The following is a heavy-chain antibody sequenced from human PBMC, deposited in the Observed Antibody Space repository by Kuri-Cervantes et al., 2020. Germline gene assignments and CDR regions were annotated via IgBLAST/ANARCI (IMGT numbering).Heavy chain of an antibody. CDR2: ISAYNGNT. V-gene: IGHV1-18*01. CDR1: GYTFTSYG. CDR3: ARDLQTLPAP. Sequence: ASVKVSCKASGYTFTSYGISWVRQAPGQGLEWMGWISAYNGNTNYAQKLQGRVTMTRNTSISTAYMELSSLRSEDTAVYYCARDLQTLPAPWGQGTLVTVSS. J-gene: IGHJ5*02.